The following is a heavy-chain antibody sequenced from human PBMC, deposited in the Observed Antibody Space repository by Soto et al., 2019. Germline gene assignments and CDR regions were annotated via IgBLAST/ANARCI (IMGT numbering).Heavy chain of an antibody. Sequence: ASVKVSCKASGYTFTSYDINWVRQATGQGLEWMGWMNPNSGNTGYAQKFQGRVTMTRNTSISTAYMELSSLRSEDTAVYYCSRGSTNKQPVDYLGQGTLVTVSS. CDR1: GYTFTSYD. D-gene: IGHD6-13*01. CDR3: SRGSTNKQPVDY. CDR2: MNPNSGNT. V-gene: IGHV1-8*01. J-gene: IGHJ4*02.